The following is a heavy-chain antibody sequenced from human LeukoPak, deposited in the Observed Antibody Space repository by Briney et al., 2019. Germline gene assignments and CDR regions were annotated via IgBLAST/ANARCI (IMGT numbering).Heavy chain of an antibody. CDR2: ISGSGGST. CDR3: AKGSVGWFDP. Sequence: PGGSLRLSCTASGFTLSTYAMSWVRQAPGKGLEWVSAISGSGGSTYYADSVKGRFTISRDNSKNTLYLQMNSLRAEDTAVYYCAKGSVGWFDPWGQGTLVTVSS. CDR1: GFTLSTYA. D-gene: IGHD5/OR15-5a*01. J-gene: IGHJ5*02. V-gene: IGHV3-23*01.